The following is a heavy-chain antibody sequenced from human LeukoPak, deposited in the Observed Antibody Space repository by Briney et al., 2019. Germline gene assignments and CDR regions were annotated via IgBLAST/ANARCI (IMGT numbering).Heavy chain of an antibody. CDR1: GGSISSSGYY. CDR3: ARSYGRYYYYGMDV. V-gene: IGHV4-39*01. D-gene: IGHD4-17*01. CDR2: MYYSGSA. J-gene: IGHJ6*02. Sequence: PSETLSLTCAVSGGSISSSGYYWGWIRQPPGKGLEWIGNMYYSGSAYYNPSLKSRVTISVDTSRNRFSLKLSSVTAADAAVYYCARSYGRYYYYGMDVWGQGTTVTVSS.